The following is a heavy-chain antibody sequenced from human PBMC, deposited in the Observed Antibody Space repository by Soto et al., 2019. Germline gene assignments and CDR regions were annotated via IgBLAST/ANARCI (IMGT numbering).Heavy chain of an antibody. J-gene: IGHJ4*02. CDR2: IYYRGTT. CDR3: AREYSYGLDY. CDR1: GGSISSGGYY. V-gene: IGHV4-31*03. Sequence: QVQLQESGPGLVKPSQTLSLTCTVAGGSISSGGYYWSWIRQHPGKGLEWIGYIYYRGTTYYNQSLKSRVSISVDTSKNQFSLKLSSVTAADTAVYYCAREYSYGLDYWGQGTLVTVSS. D-gene: IGHD5-18*01.